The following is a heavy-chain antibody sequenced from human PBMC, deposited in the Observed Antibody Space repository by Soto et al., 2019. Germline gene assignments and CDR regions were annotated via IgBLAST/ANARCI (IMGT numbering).Heavy chain of an antibody. J-gene: IGHJ6*02. Sequence: SVKVSCKASGFTFTSSAVQWVRQARGQRLEWIGWIVVGSGNTNYAQKFQERVTITRDMSTSTAYMELSSLRSEDTAVYYCAAGDFWSGHDYYYYYGMDVWGQGTTVTVSS. CDR1: GFTFTSSA. CDR2: IVVGSGNT. D-gene: IGHD3-3*01. CDR3: AAGDFWSGHDYYYYYGMDV. V-gene: IGHV1-58*01.